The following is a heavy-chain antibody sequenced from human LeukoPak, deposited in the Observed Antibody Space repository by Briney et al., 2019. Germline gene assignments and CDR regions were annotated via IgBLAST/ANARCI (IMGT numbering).Heavy chain of an antibody. Sequence: GASVKVSCKASGGTFSSYAISWVRQAPGQGLEWMGVIIPIFGTANYAQKFQGRVTITADESTSTAYMELSSLRSEDTAVYYCARARYSGYDFSERYFDYWGQGTLVTVSS. CDR3: ARARYSGYDFSERYFDY. V-gene: IGHV1-69*13. D-gene: IGHD5-12*01. CDR1: GGTFSSYA. J-gene: IGHJ4*02. CDR2: IIPIFGTA.